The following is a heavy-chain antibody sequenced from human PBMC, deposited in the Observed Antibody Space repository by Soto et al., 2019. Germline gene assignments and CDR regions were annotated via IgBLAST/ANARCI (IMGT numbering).Heavy chain of an antibody. CDR2: ISYDGSNK. J-gene: IGHJ4*02. CDR3: AKDRGYSEGYFDY. Sequence: GSLRLSCAASGFTFSSYGMHWVRQAPGKGLEWVAVISYDGSNKYYADSVKGRFTISRDNSKNTLYLQMNSLRAEDTAVYYCAKDRGYSEGYFDYWGQGTLVTVSS. CDR1: GFTFSSYG. V-gene: IGHV3-30*18. D-gene: IGHD5-18*01.